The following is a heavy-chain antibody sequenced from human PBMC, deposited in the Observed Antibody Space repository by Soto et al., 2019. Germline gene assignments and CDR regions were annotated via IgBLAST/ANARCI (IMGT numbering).Heavy chain of an antibody. CDR2: INAGNGYT. D-gene: IGHD4-17*01. CDR1: GYTSTTYA. J-gene: IGHJ3*02. Sequence: ASVKVSCKGSGYTSTTYAFHWVRQAPGQRPEWMGWINAGNGYTKYSQKFQDRVTITRDTPASTAYMELSSLRSEDTAVYYCATHFGDYVGAFDIWGQGTMVTVSS. V-gene: IGHV1-3*01. CDR3: ATHFGDYVGAFDI.